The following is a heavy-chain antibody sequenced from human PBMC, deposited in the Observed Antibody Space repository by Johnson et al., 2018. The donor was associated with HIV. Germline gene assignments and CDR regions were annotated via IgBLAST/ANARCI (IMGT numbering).Heavy chain of an antibody. CDR1: GFTVSSNY. CDR3: AKDLYYYDSSGYFAFDI. CDR2: IYSGGNT. V-gene: IGHV3-66*03. D-gene: IGHD3-22*01. J-gene: IGHJ3*02. Sequence: VQLVESGGGLIQPGGSLRLSCAASGFTVSSNYMSWVRQPPGKGLEWVSVIYSGGNTYYADSVKGRFTISRDNSKNTLYLQMNSLRAEDTAVYYCAKDLYYYDSSGYFAFDIWGQGTMVTVSS.